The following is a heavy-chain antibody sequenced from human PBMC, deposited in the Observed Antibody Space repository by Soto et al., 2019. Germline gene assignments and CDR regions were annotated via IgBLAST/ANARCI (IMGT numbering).Heavy chain of an antibody. D-gene: IGHD2-21*01. J-gene: IGHJ1*01. V-gene: IGHV4-31*03. CDR1: GGSISSVGYY. CDR3: ARGPIRAPRYFRH. CDR2: IYYSGNT. Sequence: PSETLSLTCTVSGGSISSVGYYRTWIRQHPGKGLEWIGYIYYSGNTYYNPSLKSRVTISVDTSKNQFSLKLSSVTAAATAVYYCARGPIRAPRYFRHWGQGTLFAVSS.